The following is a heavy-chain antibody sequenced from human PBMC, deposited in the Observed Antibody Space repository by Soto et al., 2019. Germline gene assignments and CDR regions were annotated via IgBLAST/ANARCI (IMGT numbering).Heavy chain of an antibody. Sequence: PTLVNPTQTLTLTCTFSGFSLTRGVGVAWIRQPPGKALEWLALIYWDDDKRYSSSLKSRLTITKDTSKNQVVLIMTNMDPVDTATYYCAHKPLTTTGAFDPWGQGTLVTVSS. V-gene: IGHV2-5*02. J-gene: IGHJ5*02. D-gene: IGHD4-17*01. CDR2: IYWDDDK. CDR1: GFSLTRGVG. CDR3: AHKPLTTTGAFDP.